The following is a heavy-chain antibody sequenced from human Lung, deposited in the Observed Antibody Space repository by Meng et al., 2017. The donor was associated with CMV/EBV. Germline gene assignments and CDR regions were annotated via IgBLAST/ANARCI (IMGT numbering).Heavy chain of an antibody. V-gene: IGHV3-7*01. CDR2: IKQDGSEK. CDR3: ARTLRTPDY. D-gene: IGHD5/OR15-5a*01. CDR1: SSSSYY. J-gene: IGHJ4*02. Sequence: SSSSYYWGWIRQPPGKGLEWVASIKQDGSEKYYVDSVKGRFTISRDNAKNSLYLQMNSLRAEDTAVYYCARTLRTPDYWGQGTLVTVSS.